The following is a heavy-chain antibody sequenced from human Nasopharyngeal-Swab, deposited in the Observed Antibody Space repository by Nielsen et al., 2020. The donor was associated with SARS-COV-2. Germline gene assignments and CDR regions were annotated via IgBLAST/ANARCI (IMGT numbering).Heavy chain of an antibody. V-gene: IGHV3-11*01. J-gene: IGHJ6*02. Sequence: GESLKISCAASGFTFSDYYMSWIRQAPGKGLEWVSYISSSGSTIYYADSVKGRFTISRDNAKNSLYLQMNSLRAEDTAVYYCAREGFLEWFNYYGMDVWCQGTTVTVSS. CDR3: AREGFLEWFNYYGMDV. CDR1: GFTFSDYY. CDR2: ISSSGSTI. D-gene: IGHD3-3*01.